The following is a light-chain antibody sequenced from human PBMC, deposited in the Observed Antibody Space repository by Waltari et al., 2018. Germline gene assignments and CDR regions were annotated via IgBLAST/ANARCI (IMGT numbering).Light chain of an antibody. J-gene: IGKJ1*01. CDR1: QSIVVW. Sequence: IQVTQSPSTLSASVGVRVTITCWASQSIVVWLAWYQQKPGKAPRLLNYKASYLESGVPSRFSGNGSGTEFTLTISSLQADDFATYYCLQYNSYPWTFGQGTKVEIK. CDR2: KAS. V-gene: IGKV1-5*03. CDR3: LQYNSYPWT.